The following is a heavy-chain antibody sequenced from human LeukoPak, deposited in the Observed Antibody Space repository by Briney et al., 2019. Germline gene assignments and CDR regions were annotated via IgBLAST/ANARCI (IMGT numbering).Heavy chain of an antibody. CDR2: INTNTGKP. V-gene: IGHV7-4-1*02. J-gene: IGHJ4*02. CDR1: GYTFTSFA. CDR3: ARAEVYCIVSTFFLY. Sequence: GASVKVSCKASGYTFTSFAINWVRQAPGPGLEWMGWINTNTGKPTYDQGFTGRFVFSFDTSVTTAYPQISSLEAEDTAVYYCARAEVYCIVSTFFLYWGQGTLVTLSS. D-gene: IGHD2-15*01.